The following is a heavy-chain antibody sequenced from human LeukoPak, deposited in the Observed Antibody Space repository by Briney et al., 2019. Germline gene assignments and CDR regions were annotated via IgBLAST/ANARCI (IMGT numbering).Heavy chain of an antibody. J-gene: IGHJ4*02. V-gene: IGHV1-8*01. CDR3: ASSRLVGATSSFDY. D-gene: IGHD1-26*01. CDR2: MNPNSGNT. CDR1: GYTFTSYD. Sequence: ASVKVSYKASGYTFTSYDINWVRQATGQGLEWMGWMNPNSGNTGYAQKFQGRVTMTRNTSISIAYMELSSLRSEDTAVYYCASSRLVGATSSFDYWGQGTLVTVSS.